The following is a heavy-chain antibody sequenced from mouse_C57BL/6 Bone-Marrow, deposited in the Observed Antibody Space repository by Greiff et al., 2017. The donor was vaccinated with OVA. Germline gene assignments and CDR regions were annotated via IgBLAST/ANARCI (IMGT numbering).Heavy chain of an antibody. CDR2: IDPSDSYT. D-gene: IGHD1-1*01. J-gene: IGHJ2*01. CDR1: GYTFTSYW. Sequence: QVQLQQSGAELVRPGTSVKLSCKASGYTFTSYWMHWVKQRPGQGLEWIGGIDPSDSYTNYNQKFKGKATLTVDTSSSTAYMQLSSLTSEDSAVYYCARAITTVSDYWGQGTTLTVSS. CDR3: ARAITTVSDY. V-gene: IGHV1-59*01.